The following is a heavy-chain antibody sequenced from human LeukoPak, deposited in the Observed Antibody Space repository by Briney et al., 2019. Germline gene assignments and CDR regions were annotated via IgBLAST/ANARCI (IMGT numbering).Heavy chain of an antibody. V-gene: IGHV4-34*01. CDR1: GGSFSGYY. Sequence: SETLSLTCAVYGGSFSGYYWSWIRQPPEKGLEWIGEIKHSGSTYYNPSLKSRVTMSVDTSKNQFSLKLSSVTAADTAVYYCASLTVALPYYFDYWGQGTLVTVSS. CDR2: IKHSGST. D-gene: IGHD6-19*01. J-gene: IGHJ4*02. CDR3: ASLTVALPYYFDY.